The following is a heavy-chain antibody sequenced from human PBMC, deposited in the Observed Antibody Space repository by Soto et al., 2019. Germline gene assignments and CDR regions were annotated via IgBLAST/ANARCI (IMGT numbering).Heavy chain of an antibody. D-gene: IGHD4-17*01. CDR3: ASLSGYGDYAEPFDY. V-gene: IGHV4-31*03. CDR1: GGSISSGGYY. Sequence: SETLSLTCTVSGGSISSGGYYWSWIRQHPGKGLEWIGYIYYSGSTYYNPSLKSRVTISVDTSKNQFSLKLSSVTAADTAVYYCASLSGYGDYAEPFDYWGQGTLVTVSS. CDR2: IYYSGST. J-gene: IGHJ4*02.